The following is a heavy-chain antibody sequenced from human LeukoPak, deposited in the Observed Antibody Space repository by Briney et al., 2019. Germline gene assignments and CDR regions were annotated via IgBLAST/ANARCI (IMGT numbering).Heavy chain of an antibody. D-gene: IGHD2-21*01. Sequence: PGGSVRLTCVASGFIVSGNYMSWIRQAPGKGLEWVSYISSSGSTIYYADSVKGRFTISRDNAKNSLYLQMNSLRAEDTAVYYCAKHGCGGDCYAWYFDLWGRGTLVTVSS. CDR2: ISSSGSTI. J-gene: IGHJ2*01. V-gene: IGHV3-11*01. CDR3: AKHGCGGDCYAWYFDL. CDR1: GFIVSGNY.